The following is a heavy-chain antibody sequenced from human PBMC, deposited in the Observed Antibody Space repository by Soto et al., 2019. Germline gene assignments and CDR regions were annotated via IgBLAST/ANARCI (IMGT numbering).Heavy chain of an antibody. Sequence: QVQLVESGGGVVQPGRSLRLSCAASGFTLSTYGMHWVRQAPGKGLEWVAVIWSDGSNKYYADSVKGRFTISRDNSKNTLYLQMNSLRVEDTAVYYCARDQGAEIWGQGTMVTVSS. V-gene: IGHV3-33*01. J-gene: IGHJ3*02. CDR3: ARDQGAEI. CDR2: IWSDGSNK. CDR1: GFTLSTYG. D-gene: IGHD1-26*01.